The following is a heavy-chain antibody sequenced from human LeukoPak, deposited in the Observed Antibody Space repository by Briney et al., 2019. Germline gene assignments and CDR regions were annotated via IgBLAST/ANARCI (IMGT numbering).Heavy chain of an antibody. Sequence: ASVEVSCKASGYTFTGYAIHWVRQAPGESLEWMGWINAGNGNTKYSQKFQGRVTITRDTSASTAYMELSSLRSEDTAVYYCARAGICTSCFLIGPVDWGQGTLVTVSS. J-gene: IGHJ4*02. CDR1: GYTFTGYA. CDR2: INAGNGNT. CDR3: ARAGICTSCFLIGPVD. V-gene: IGHV1-3*01. D-gene: IGHD2-2*01.